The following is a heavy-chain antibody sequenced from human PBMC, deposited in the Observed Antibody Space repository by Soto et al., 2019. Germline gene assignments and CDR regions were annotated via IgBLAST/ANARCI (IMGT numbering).Heavy chain of an antibody. D-gene: IGHD3-3*01. CDR3: VRQGSIRRFLESQVFDI. CDR1: GYTFTNYA. Sequence: ASVKVSCKASGYTFTNYAIHWVRQAPGQNLEWMGWISAVNGNTKYSQRFQGRVTFTSDTSASTAYMELSSLRSEDTAVYYCVRQGSIRRFLESQVFDIWGQGTMVTVPS. V-gene: IGHV1-3*01. CDR2: ISAVNGNT. J-gene: IGHJ3*02.